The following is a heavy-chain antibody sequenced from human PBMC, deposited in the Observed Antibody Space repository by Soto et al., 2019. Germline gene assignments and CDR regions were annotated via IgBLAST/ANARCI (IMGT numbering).Heavy chain of an antibody. J-gene: IGHJ4*02. V-gene: IGHV1-24*01. CDR1: GYTLTELS. D-gene: IGHD3-3*01. CDR2: FDPEDGET. CDR3: ATLLEITIFGVAFDY. Sequence: ASVKVSCKVSGYTLTELSMHWVRQAPGKGLEWMGGFDPEDGETIYAQKFQGRVTMTEDTSTDTAYMELSSLRSEDTAVYYCATLLEITIFGVAFDYWGQGTLVTVSS.